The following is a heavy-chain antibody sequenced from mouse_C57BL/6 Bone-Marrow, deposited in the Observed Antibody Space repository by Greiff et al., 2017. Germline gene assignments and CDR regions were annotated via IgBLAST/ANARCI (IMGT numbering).Heavy chain of an antibody. CDR2: IYPGDGDT. J-gene: IGHJ1*03. CDR1: GYAFSSYW. Sequence: VQLQQSGAELVKPGASVKISCKASGYAFSSYWMNWVKQRPGKGLEWIGQIYPGDGDTNYNGKFKGKATLTADKSSSTAYMQLSSLTSEDSTVYFCARGATVVATDWYFDVWGTGTTVTVSS. D-gene: IGHD1-1*01. V-gene: IGHV1-80*01. CDR3: ARGATVVATDWYFDV.